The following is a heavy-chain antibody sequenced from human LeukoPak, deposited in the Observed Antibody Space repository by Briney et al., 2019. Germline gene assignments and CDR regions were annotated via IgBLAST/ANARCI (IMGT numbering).Heavy chain of an antibody. CDR1: GYTFPSYY. V-gene: IGHV1-46*01. CDR2: INASGGST. Sequence: ASVKVSCKASGYTFPSYYMHWVRQAPGRELEWMGIINASGGSTAYAQKFQGRVTMSRDTSTSTVYMELSSLRSEDTAVYYCARDQDYTTDFWGQGTLVTVSS. CDR3: ARDQDYTTDF. D-gene: IGHD4-11*01. J-gene: IGHJ4*02.